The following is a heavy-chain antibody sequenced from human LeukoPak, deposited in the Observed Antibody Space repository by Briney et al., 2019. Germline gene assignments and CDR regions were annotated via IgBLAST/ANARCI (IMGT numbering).Heavy chain of an antibody. D-gene: IGHD6-19*01. J-gene: IGHJ4*02. CDR2: IYHSGST. CDR1: GYSISSGYY. V-gene: IGHV4-38-2*02. Sequence: PSETLSLTCTVSGYSISSGYYWGWIRQPPGKGLEWIGGIYHSGSTYYNPSLKSRVTISVDTSKNQFSLKLSSVTAADTAVYYCARDPSGLWLVPPINYFDYWGQGTLVTVSS. CDR3: ARDPSGLWLVPPINYFDY.